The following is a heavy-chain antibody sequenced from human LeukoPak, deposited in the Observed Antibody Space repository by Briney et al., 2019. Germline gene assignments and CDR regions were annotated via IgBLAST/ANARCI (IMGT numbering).Heavy chain of an antibody. Sequence: SGTLCLTCTVSGGSISSGSYYWSWIRQPAGKGLEWVGRIYTGGITNYNPSLKSRATTSVDTSKNQFSLKVSSVTAADTAVYYCARAVAGTANYFDYWGQGTMVTVPS. CDR1: GGSISSGSYY. CDR3: ARAVAGTANYFDY. D-gene: IGHD6-19*01. CDR2: IYTGGIT. V-gene: IGHV4-61*02. J-gene: IGHJ4*02.